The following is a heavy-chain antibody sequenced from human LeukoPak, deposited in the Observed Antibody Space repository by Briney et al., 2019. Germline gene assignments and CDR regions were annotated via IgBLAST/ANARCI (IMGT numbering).Heavy chain of an antibody. V-gene: IGHV4-34*01. CDR2: INHSGST. D-gene: IGHD3-10*01. J-gene: IGHJ6*02. Sequence: SETLSLTCAVYGGSFSGYYWSWIRQPPGKGLEWIGEINHSGSTNYNPSLKSRVTISLDTSKNQFSLKLSSVTAADTAVYYCARAGYYGSGSPLQIYYYGMDVWGQGTTVTVSS. CDR1: GGSFSGYY. CDR3: ARAGYYGSGSPLQIYYYGMDV.